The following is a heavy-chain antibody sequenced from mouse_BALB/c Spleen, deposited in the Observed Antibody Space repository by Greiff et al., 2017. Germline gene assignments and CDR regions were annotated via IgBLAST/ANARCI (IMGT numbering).Heavy chain of an antibody. V-gene: IGHV1S81*02. CDR2: INPSNGGT. Sequence: QVQLQQSGAELVKPGASVKLSCKASGYTFTSYYMYWVKQRPGQGLEWIGEINPSNGGTNFNEKFKSKATLTVDKSSSTAYMQLSSLTSEDSAVYYCTTTASYAMDYWGQGTSVTVSS. CDR3: TTTASYAMDY. D-gene: IGHD1-2*01. CDR1: GYTFTSYY. J-gene: IGHJ4*01.